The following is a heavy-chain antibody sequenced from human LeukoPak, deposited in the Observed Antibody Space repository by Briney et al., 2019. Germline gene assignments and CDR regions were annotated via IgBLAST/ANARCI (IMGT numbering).Heavy chain of an antibody. V-gene: IGHV3-30-3*01. CDR1: GFTFSSYA. CDR2: ISYDGSNK. J-gene: IGHJ6*03. CDR3: ARAPTLTSIGYMDV. Sequence: GGSLRLSCAASGFTFSSYAMHWVRQAPGKGLEWVAVISYDGSNKYYADSVKGRFTISRDNSKNTLYLQMNSLRAEDTAVYYCARAPTLTSIGYMDVWGKGTTVTVSS. D-gene: IGHD3-3*01.